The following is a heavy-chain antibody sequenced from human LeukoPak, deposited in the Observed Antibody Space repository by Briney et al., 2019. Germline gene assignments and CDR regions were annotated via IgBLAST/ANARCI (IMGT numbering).Heavy chain of an antibody. J-gene: IGHJ3*02. CDR2: IKSKADGGTA. CDR3: TTYNDKDAFNI. CDR1: GFTFSSYW. Sequence: PGGSLRLSCAASGFTFSSYWMNWVRQAPGKGLEWVGRIKSKADGGTADYATPVKGRFTISRDDSKNTLYLQMNSLKTEDTAVYYRTTYNDKDAFNIWGQGTMVTVSS. D-gene: IGHD1-1*01. V-gene: IGHV3-15*01.